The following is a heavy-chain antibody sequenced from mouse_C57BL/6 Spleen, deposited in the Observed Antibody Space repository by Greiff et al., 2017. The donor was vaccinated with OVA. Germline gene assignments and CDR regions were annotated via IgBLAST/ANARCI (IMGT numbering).Heavy chain of an antibody. Sequence: QVQLQQPGAELVRPGSSVKLSCKASGYTFTSYWMHWVKQRPIQGLEWIGNIDPSDSETHYNQKFKDKATLTVDKSSSTAYMQLSSLTSEDSAVYYGARHYYGSRSDYFDYWGQGTTLTVSS. J-gene: IGHJ2*01. CDR2: IDPSDSET. V-gene: IGHV1-52*01. D-gene: IGHD1-1*01. CDR1: GYTFTSYW. CDR3: ARHYYGSRSDYFDY.